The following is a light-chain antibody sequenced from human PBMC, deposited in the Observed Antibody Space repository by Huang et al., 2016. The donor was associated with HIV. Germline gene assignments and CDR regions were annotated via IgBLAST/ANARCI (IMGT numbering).Light chain of an antibody. J-gene: IGKJ2*01. CDR1: QNIRSSY. Sequence: EIVLTQSPDILSLSPGERATLSSRASQNIRSSYVAWYQQKHGQPPRLIIYGASTRAPGIPERFSGTGSGTDFTLTISRLEPEDFASYYCQQYGYFTFGQGTKLEMK. CDR3: QQYGYFT. V-gene: IGKV3-20*01. CDR2: GAS.